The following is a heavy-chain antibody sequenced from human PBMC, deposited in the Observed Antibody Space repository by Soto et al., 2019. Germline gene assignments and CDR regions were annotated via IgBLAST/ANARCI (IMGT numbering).Heavy chain of an antibody. CDR3: ARLADAYDFWSGYPP. V-gene: IGHV1-69*06. Sequence: SVKVSCKASGGTFSSYAISWVRQAPGQGLEWMGGIIPIFGTANYAQKFQGRVTITADKSTSTAYMELSSLRSEDTAVYYCARLADAYDFWSGYPPWGQGTLVTVSS. CDR1: GGTFSSYA. D-gene: IGHD3-3*01. J-gene: IGHJ5*02. CDR2: IIPIFGTA.